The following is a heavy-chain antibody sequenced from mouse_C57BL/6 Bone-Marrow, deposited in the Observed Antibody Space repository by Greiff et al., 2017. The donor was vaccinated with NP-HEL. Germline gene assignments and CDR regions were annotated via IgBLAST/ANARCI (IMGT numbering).Heavy chain of an antibody. D-gene: IGHD1-1*01. V-gene: IGHV3-6*01. Sequence: DVKLQESGPGLVKPSQSLSLTCSVTGYSITSGYYWNWIRQFPGNKLEWMGYISYDGSNNYNPSLKNRISITRDPSKNQFFLKLNSVTTEDTATYYCAREGIYYYGSSLYWYFDVWGTGTTVTVSS. CDR3: AREGIYYYGSSLYWYFDV. J-gene: IGHJ1*03. CDR2: ISYDGSN. CDR1: GYSITSGYY.